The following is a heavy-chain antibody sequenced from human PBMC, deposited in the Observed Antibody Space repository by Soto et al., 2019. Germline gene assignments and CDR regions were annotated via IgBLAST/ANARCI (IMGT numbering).Heavy chain of an antibody. D-gene: IGHD2-8*01. J-gene: IGHJ3*01. Sequence: EVQLLESGGGLVRPGGSLRLSCAASGFTFYNYAMNWVRQAPGKGLEWVSTISGGGDGTYYADSVKGRFTISRDNSRNRVYLQMNSLRAEDTAVYYCATKGLGSLATYCTTGDCHYAFDVWGQGTLVTVSS. V-gene: IGHV3-23*01. CDR1: GFTFYNYA. CDR3: ATKGLGSLATYCTTGDCHYAFDV. CDR2: ISGGGDGT.